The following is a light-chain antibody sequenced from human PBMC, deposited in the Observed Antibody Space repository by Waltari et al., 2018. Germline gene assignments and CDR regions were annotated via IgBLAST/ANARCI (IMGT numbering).Light chain of an antibody. CDR1: SSDIGDDI. J-gene: IGLJ3*02. CDR2: EVG. CDR3: LSYTTSSILGV. V-gene: IGLV2-14*01. Sequence: QSALTQPASVSGSPGQSITISCTGTSSDIGDDIFSWYQQHPGKAPKLIIYEVGSRPPGVSNRFSGSKSGNTASLTISGLQAEDEADYYCLSYTTSSILGVFGGGTKLTVL.